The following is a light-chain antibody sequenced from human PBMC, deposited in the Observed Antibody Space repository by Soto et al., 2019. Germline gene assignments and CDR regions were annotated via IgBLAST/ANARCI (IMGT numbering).Light chain of an antibody. CDR1: QSVNNNY. CDR2: GAS. CDR3: QQYSRPQYT. Sequence: EIVLTQSPGTLSLSPGERATLSCRASQSVNNNYLAWYQQKPGQAPRLLIYGASSTATGIPDRFSGSGSGTDFTLTISRLEPEDFAAYSCQQYSRPQYTFGQGTKLEIK. V-gene: IGKV3-20*01. J-gene: IGKJ2*01.